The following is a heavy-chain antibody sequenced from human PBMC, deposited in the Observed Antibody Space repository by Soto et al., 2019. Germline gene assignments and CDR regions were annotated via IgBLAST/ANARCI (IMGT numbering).Heavy chain of an antibody. V-gene: IGHV3-21*01. CDR1: GFTFSSYS. J-gene: IGHJ5*02. CDR3: ARDVNVGSSGA. Sequence: EVQLVESGGGLVKPGGSLRLSCAASGFTFSSYSMNWVRQAPGKGLEWVSTISSRNNDMYYVDSVKGRFTISRDNARNSVYLQMNSLRADVTAVYYCARDVNVGSSGAWGQGTLVTVSS. D-gene: IGHD1-26*01. CDR2: ISSRNNDM.